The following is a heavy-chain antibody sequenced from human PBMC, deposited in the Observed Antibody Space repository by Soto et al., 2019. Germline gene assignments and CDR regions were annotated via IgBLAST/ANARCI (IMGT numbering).Heavy chain of an antibody. J-gene: IGHJ4*02. CDR1: GYSFTGYW. CDR3: ARRSMNCTGGTCYPYYFDY. Sequence: GESLKISCKGSGYSFTGYWIGWVRQMPGKGLEWMGIIYPGDSDTKYSQSFQGQVTISADKSISTAYLQWSGLKASDNAMYYCARRSMNCTGGTCYPYYFDYWGKGTLVTVSS. V-gene: IGHV5-51*01. CDR2: IYPGDSDT. D-gene: IGHD2-8*02.